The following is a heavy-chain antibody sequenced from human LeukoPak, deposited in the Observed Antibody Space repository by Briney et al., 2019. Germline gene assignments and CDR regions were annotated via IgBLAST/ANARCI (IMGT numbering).Heavy chain of an antibody. D-gene: IGHD7-27*01. CDR3: ARGANWGSPDY. CDR1: GGSISSDY. V-gene: IGHV4-59*01. Sequence: SETLSLTCTVSGGSISSDYWSWIRQSPGKGLEWIGYIYYSGTTSYNPSLKSRVTISLDTSKNQFALKLSSVTAADTAVYYCARGANWGSPDYWGQGTLVTVSS. CDR2: IYYSGTT. J-gene: IGHJ4*02.